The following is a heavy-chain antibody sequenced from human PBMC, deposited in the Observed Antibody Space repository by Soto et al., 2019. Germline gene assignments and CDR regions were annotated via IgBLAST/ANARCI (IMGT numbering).Heavy chain of an antibody. CDR1: GCSISSGGYY. CDR2: IYYSGST. Sequence: SETLSLTCTVSGCSISSGGYYWSWIRQHPGKGLEWIGYIYYSGSTYYNPSLKSRVTISVDTSKNQFSLKLSSVTAADTAVYYCARGYCCGGSCFGYYFDYWGQGTLVTVSS. J-gene: IGHJ4*02. V-gene: IGHV4-31*03. D-gene: IGHD2-15*01. CDR3: ARGYCCGGSCFGYYFDY.